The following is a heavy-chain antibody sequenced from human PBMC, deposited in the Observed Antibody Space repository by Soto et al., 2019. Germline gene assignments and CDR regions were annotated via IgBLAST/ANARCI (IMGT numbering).Heavy chain of an antibody. D-gene: IGHD3-22*01. Sequence: SVEVCCKASGGSFSSYAITWVRQDPGQVLEWMGGLIPIFGPSNYAQKFQGIVTITADDSPSTAYMELSSLTSEDTAVYYCASDRDPSSGYSPSCFDPWGHGTLVTVSS. J-gene: IGHJ5*02. CDR2: LIPIFGPS. V-gene: IGHV1-69*13. CDR1: GGSFSSYA. CDR3: ASDRDPSSGYSPSCFDP.